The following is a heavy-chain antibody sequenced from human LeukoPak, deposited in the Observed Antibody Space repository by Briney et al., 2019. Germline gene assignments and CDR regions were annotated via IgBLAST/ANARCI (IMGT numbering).Heavy chain of an antibody. CDR2: DSGADGTT. J-gene: IGHJ6*03. CDR3: AKHWSYCSTTSCFFNYYYYYMDV. D-gene: IGHD2-2*01. CDR1: GFTFSAYG. Sequence: GGSLRLSCAASGFTFSAYGMSWVRQSPRKGLEWVSGDSGADGTTYYADSVKGRFTISRDNSKSTLYLQMNNLRAEDTAVYYCAKHWSYCSTTSCFFNYYYYYMDVWGKGTTVTVSS. V-gene: IGHV3-23*01.